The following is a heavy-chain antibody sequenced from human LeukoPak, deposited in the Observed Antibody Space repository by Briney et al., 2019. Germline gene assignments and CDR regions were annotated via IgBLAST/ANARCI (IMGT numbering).Heavy chain of an antibody. D-gene: IGHD2-2*01. V-gene: IGHV1-18*01. J-gene: IGHJ4*02. Sequence: ASVKVSCKASGYTFTSYGISWVRQAPGQGLEWMGWISAYNGNTNYAQKLQGRVTMTTDTSTSTAYMELRSLRSDDTAVYDCARGQEDCSSTSCYFVYWGQGTLVTVSS. CDR3: ARGQEDCSSTSCYFVY. CDR2: ISAYNGNT. CDR1: GYTFTSYG.